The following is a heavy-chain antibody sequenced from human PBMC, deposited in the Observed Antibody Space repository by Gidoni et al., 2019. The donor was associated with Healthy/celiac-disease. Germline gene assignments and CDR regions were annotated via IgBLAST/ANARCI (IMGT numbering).Heavy chain of an antibody. CDR1: GFTFSNAW. CDR2: IKSKTDGGTT. D-gene: IGHD2-15*01. Sequence: EVQLVESGGGLVKPGGSLRLSCAASGFTFSNAWMRWVRQAPGKGLEWVGRIKSKTDGGTTDYAAPVKGRFTISRDDSKNTLYLQMNSLKTEDTAVYYCTTDRQWWASNRLTTDHSDYWGQGTLVTVSS. J-gene: IGHJ4*02. V-gene: IGHV3-15*01. CDR3: TTDRQWWASNRLTTDHSDY.